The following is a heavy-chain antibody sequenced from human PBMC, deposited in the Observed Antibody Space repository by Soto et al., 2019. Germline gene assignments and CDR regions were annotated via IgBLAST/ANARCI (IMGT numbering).Heavy chain of an antibody. J-gene: IGHJ5*02. CDR3: ATSYDSGFDP. V-gene: IGHV1-18*04. CDR1: GYSFSSYG. CDR2: ISVNNGNT. D-gene: IGHD5-12*01. Sequence: ASVKVSCKASGYSFSSYGISWVRQAPGQGLEWMGWISVNNGNTYYAQKFQGRVTMTTDTSTSTAYMELRSLRSDDTAVYYCATSYDSGFDPWGQGTLVTVSS.